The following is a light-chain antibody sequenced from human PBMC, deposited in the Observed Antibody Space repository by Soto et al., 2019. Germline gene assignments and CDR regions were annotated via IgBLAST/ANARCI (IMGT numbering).Light chain of an antibody. J-gene: IGKJ4*01. CDR3: QQYDRSPLT. V-gene: IGKV3-20*01. Sequence: EIVLTQSPGTLSLSPGERATLSCRASQSVSTSHLAWYQQKPGQAPRLLIYGASSRATDIPDGFSGSGSGTAFTLTISRLEPEDVAVYYCQQYDRSPLTFGGGTKVEIK. CDR1: QSVSTSH. CDR2: GAS.